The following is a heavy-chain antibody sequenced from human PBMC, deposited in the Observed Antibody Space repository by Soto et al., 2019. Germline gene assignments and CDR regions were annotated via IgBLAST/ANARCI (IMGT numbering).Heavy chain of an antibody. CDR2: IIPLSTTA. Sequence: VQSGPEVKKPGSSVRVSCKASGGSFPDFAVSWVRQAPGKGLEWMGGIIPLSTTANYAQRFQARVTITADLSTNTASMDVTSLTYDDTAVYYCAITPGGSHHALYFMDIWGQGTTVTVSS. V-gene: IGHV1-69*01. CDR3: AITPGGSHHALYFMDI. J-gene: IGHJ6*02. D-gene: IGHD1-26*01. CDR1: GGSFPDFA.